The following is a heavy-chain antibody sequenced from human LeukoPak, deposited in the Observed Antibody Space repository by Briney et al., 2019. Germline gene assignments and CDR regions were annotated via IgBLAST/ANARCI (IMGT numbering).Heavy chain of an antibody. Sequence: HPGGSLTLSCAASGFTFSSYAMSWVRQAPGKGLEGVSAISGSGGSTYYADSVKGRFTISRDNSKNTLYLQMNRLRAEDTAPYSWRKNRAVVQPAAIAMGVYRGQGTLVTVSS. CDR1: GFTFSSYA. J-gene: IGHJ4*02. CDR2: ISGSGGST. CDR3: RKNRAVVQPAAIAMGVY. D-gene: IGHD2-2*02. V-gene: IGHV3-23*01.